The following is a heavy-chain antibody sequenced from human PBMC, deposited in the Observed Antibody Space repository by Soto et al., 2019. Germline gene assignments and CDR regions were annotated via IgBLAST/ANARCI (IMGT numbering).Heavy chain of an antibody. V-gene: IGHV5-51*01. CDR3: ASGVRGVMGRYYYYSGMDV. D-gene: IGHD3-10*01. Sequence: GXALKMSGHGAGCRCTSYWICWGRHMPGKGLEWMGIIYPGDSDTRYSPSFQGQVTISADKSISTAYLQWSSLKASDTAMYYCASGVRGVMGRYYYYSGMDVWAQGTTVTVSS. CDR1: GCRCTSYW. J-gene: IGHJ6*02. CDR2: IYPGDSDT.